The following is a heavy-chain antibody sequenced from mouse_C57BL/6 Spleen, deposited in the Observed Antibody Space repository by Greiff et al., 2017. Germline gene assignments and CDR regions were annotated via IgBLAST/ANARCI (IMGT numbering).Heavy chain of an antibody. CDR3: ARNYYGSSYAMDY. CDR1: GYTFTSYW. J-gene: IGHJ4*01. D-gene: IGHD1-1*01. V-gene: IGHV1-55*01. CDR2: IYPGSGST. Sequence: VQLQQPGAELVKPGASVKMSCKASGYTFTSYWITWVKQRPGQGLEWIGDIYPGSGSTNYNEKFKSKATLTVDTSSSTAYMQLSSLTSEDSAVYDCARNYYGSSYAMDYWGQGTSVTVSS.